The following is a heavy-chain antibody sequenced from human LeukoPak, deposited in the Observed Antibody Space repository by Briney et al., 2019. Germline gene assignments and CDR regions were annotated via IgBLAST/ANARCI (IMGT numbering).Heavy chain of an antibody. J-gene: IGHJ6*03. CDR1: GFTFSSSS. CDR3: AKTGSGFIYYYYYYMDV. D-gene: IGHD3-10*01. V-gene: IGHV3-23*01. Sequence: GGSLRLSCAASGFTFSSSSMNWVRQAPGKGLEWVSAISGSGGSTYYADSVKGRFTISRDNSKNTLYLQMNSLRAEDTAVYYCAKTGSGFIYYYYYYMDVWGKGTTVTVSS. CDR2: ISGSGGST.